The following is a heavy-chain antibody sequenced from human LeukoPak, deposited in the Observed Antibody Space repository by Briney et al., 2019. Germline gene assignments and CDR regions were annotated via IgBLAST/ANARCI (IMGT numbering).Heavy chain of an antibody. CDR2: IYYSGST. CDR3: ASTGYSSGWYLYFDL. J-gene: IGHJ2*01. D-gene: IGHD6-19*01. Sequence: PSETLSLTCTVSGGSISSGGYYWSWIRRHPGKGLEWIGYIYYSGSTYYNPSLKSRVTISVDTSKNQFSLKLSSVTAADTAVYYCASTGYSSGWYLYFDLWGRGTLVTVSS. CDR1: GGSISSGGYY. V-gene: IGHV4-31*03.